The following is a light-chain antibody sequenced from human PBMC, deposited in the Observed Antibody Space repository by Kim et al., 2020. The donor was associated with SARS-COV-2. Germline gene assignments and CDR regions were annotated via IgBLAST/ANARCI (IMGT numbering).Light chain of an antibody. CDR3: QAWDSTSYV. CDR2: HNG. J-gene: IGLJ1*01. CDR1: RLSDRY. V-gene: IGLV3-1*01. Sequence: SVSPGQTASITCTGDRLSDRYASWYQQKPGQSPLLLIYHNGKRPSGIPDRFSGSNSGNTATLTISGTQALDEADYYCQAWDSTSYVFGPGTKVTVL.